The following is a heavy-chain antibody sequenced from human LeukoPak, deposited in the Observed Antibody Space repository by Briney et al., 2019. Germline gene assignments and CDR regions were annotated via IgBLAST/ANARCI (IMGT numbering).Heavy chain of an antibody. CDR3: ARESYYDSSGYYDY. V-gene: IGHV4-59*01. CDR1: GGSISSYY. Sequence: SETLSLTCTVSGGSISSYYWSWIRQPQGKDLGGIGYIYYSGSTNYNPSLKSRVTISVDTSKNQFSLKLSSVTAADTAVYYCARESYYDSSGYYDYWGQGTLVTVSS. D-gene: IGHD3-22*01. CDR2: IYYSGST. J-gene: IGHJ4*02.